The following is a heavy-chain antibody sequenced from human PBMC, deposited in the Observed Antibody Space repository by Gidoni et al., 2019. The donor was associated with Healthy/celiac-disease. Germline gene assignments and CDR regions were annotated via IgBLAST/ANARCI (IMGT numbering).Heavy chain of an antibody. CDR2: ISGSGGST. Sequence: EVQLLESGGGLVQPGGSLRLSCAASGFTFSSYAWSWVRQAPGKGLEWVSAISGSGGSTYYADSVKGRFTISRDNSKNTLYLQMNSLRAEDTAVYYCAKSSIVVVPAEGDFDYWGQGTLVTVSS. D-gene: IGHD2-2*01. J-gene: IGHJ4*02. V-gene: IGHV3-23*01. CDR3: AKSSIVVVPAEGDFDY. CDR1: GFTFSSYA.